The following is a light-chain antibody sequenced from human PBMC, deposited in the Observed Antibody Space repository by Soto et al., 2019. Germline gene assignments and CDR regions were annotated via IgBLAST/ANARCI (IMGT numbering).Light chain of an antibody. V-gene: IGLV2-23*02. CDR3: CSYAHSNTLR. Sequence: QSALTQPASGSGSPGQSISISCTGTSSDIGSYNLVSWYQHHPGKAPKLMIYEVNKRPSGVSDRFSGSKSGYTASLTISGLQAEDEADYYCCSYAHSNTLRFGGGTKLTVL. J-gene: IGLJ2*01. CDR1: SSDIGSYNL. CDR2: EVN.